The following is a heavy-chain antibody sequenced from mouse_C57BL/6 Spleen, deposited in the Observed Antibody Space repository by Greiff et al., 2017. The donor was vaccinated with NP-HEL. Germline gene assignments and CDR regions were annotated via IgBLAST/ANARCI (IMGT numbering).Heavy chain of an antibody. V-gene: IGHV1-52*01. CDR3: ASYGNYFDY. D-gene: IGHD2-1*01. Sequence: QVQLQQPGAELVRPGSSVKLSCTASGYTFTSYWMHWVQQRPIQGLEWIGNIDPSDSETHYNQKFTDKATLTVDKSSSTAYMQLSSLASEDSAVYYCASYGNYFDYWGKGTTLTVSS. CDR1: GYTFTSYW. J-gene: IGHJ2*01. CDR2: IDPSDSET.